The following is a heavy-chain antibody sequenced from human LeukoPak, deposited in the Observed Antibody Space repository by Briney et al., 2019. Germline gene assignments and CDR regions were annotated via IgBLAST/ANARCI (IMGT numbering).Heavy chain of an antibody. V-gene: IGHV1-18*01. CDR1: GYIFTSYG. Sequence: ASVKVSCKASGYIFTSYGISWVRQAPGQGLEWMGWISVYNDNKNYAQKFQGRVTMTTDPSTSTAHMELRSLRSDDTAVYYCAREGRSPVIFDYWGQGTLVVVSS. CDR3: AREGRSPVIFDY. D-gene: IGHD2-15*01. CDR2: ISVYNDNK. J-gene: IGHJ4*02.